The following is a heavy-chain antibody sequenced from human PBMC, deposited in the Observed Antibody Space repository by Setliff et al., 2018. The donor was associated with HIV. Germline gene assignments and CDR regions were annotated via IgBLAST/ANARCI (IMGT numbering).Heavy chain of an antibody. D-gene: IGHD3-22*01. CDR3: AGVFGVYYDKEGPYDAFDI. J-gene: IGHJ3*02. CDR1: GGTFSSYA. CDR2: IIPIFGTA. Sequence: SVKVSCKASGGTFSSYAISWVRQAPGQGLEWMGGIIPIFGTANYAQKFQGRVTITTDESTSTAYMELSSLRSEDTAVYYCAGVFGVYYDKEGPYDAFDIWGQGTMGTVSS. V-gene: IGHV1-69*05.